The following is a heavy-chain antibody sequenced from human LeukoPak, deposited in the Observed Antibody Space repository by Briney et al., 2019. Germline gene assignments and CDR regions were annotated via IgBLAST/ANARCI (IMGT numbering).Heavy chain of an antibody. Sequence: GGSLRLSCAASGFTFSCYAMSWVRQAPGKGLEWVSAISGSGGSTYYADSVKGRFTISRDNSKNTLYLQMNSLRAEDTAVYYCAKLSLSYYYDSSGFVAFDIWGQGTMVTVSS. V-gene: IGHV3-23*01. CDR2: ISGSGGST. J-gene: IGHJ3*02. D-gene: IGHD3-22*01. CDR3: AKLSLSYYYDSSGFVAFDI. CDR1: GFTFSCYA.